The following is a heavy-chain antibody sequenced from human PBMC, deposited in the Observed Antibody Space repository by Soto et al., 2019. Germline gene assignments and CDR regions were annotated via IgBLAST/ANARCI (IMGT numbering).Heavy chain of an antibody. CDR1: GGSISSSGYY. V-gene: IGHV4-39*01. CDR3: ARGLDSSTSAGSMDV. CDR2: IYYSGST. Sequence: PSETLSLTCTVSGGSISSSGYYWGWIRQPPGKGLEWIGSIYYSGSTYYNPSLKSRVTISVDTSKNQFSLKLSSVTAADTAVYYCARGLDSSTSAGSMDVWGQGTTVTV. D-gene: IGHD6-6*01. J-gene: IGHJ6*02.